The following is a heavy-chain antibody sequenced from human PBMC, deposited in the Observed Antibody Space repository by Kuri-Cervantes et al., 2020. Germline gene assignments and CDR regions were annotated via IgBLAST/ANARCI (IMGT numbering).Heavy chain of an antibody. CDR2: MNPDSGNT. V-gene: IGHV1-8*01. Sequence: ASVKVSCKGSQYTFTSYDINWVRQATGQGLEWMGWMNPDSGNTGYAQKFQGRVTMTRNTSITTAYMELSSLTSEDTAVYYCATAVFTGYYYMDVWGKGTTVTVSS. CDR1: QYTFTSYD. CDR3: ATAVFTGYYYMDV. J-gene: IGHJ6*03. D-gene: IGHD4-11*01.